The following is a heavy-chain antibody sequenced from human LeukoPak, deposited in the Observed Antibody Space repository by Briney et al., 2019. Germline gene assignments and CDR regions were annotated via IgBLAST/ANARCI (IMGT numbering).Heavy chain of an antibody. CDR2: INTSGNS. D-gene: IGHD3/OR15-3a*01. J-gene: IGHJ4*02. V-gene: IGHV4-61*02. CDR3: ARDFRGGTGGLDY. CDR1: GGSISSGSYY. Sequence: SETLSLTCTVSGGSISSGSYYWSWIRQPAGKGLEWIGRINTSGNSHYNPSLKSRVTMSVDTSTNQFSLRLSSVTAADTAVYYCARDFRGGTGGLDYWGQGTLVTVSS.